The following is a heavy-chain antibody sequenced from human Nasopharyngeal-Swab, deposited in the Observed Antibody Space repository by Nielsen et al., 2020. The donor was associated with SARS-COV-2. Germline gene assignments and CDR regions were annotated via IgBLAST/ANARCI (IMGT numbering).Heavy chain of an antibody. J-gene: IGHJ4*02. Sequence: GESLKISCAASGFTFSSYSMNWVRQAPGKGPEWVSSFSSSSSYIYYADSVKGRFTISRDNAKNSLYLQMNSLRAEDTAVYYCAGRDYYDSSGYLIDYWGQGTLVTVSS. CDR3: AGRDYYDSSGYLIDY. CDR2: FSSSSSYI. CDR1: GFTFSSYS. D-gene: IGHD3-22*01. V-gene: IGHV3-21*01.